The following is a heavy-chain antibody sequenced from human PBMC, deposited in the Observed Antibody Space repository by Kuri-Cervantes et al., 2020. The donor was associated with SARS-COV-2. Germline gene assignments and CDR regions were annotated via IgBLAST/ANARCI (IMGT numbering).Heavy chain of an antibody. CDR3: ARDIRGGPLDG. CDR2: IIPIFGTA. Sequence: SVKVSCKASGYTFTSYGISWVRQAPGQGLEWMGGIIPIFGTANYAQKFQGRVTITADESTSTAYMELSSLRSEDTAVCYCARDIRGGPLDGWGQGTLVTVSS. J-gene: IGHJ4*02. D-gene: IGHD3-10*01. CDR1: GYTFTSYG. V-gene: IGHV1-69*13.